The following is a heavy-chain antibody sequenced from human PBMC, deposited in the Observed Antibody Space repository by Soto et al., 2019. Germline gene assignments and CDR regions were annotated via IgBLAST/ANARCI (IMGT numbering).Heavy chain of an antibody. CDR3: ADAPSDF. Sequence: PSETLSLTCAVSGVSISGGVNWWSWVRQPPGKGLEWIGEIYHTGSTNYNSSLKSRVTISLDKSKNQFSLMLNSVTAADTAVYFCADAPSDFWGQGILVTAPQ. V-gene: IGHV4-4*02. J-gene: IGHJ4*02. CDR2: IYHTGST. CDR1: GVSISGGVNW. D-gene: IGHD2-21*01.